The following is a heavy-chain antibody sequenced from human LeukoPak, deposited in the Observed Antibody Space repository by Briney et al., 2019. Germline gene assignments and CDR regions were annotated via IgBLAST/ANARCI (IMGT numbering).Heavy chain of an antibody. D-gene: IGHD6-13*01. CDR1: GYTFTGYY. J-gene: IGHJ5*02. V-gene: IGHV1-2*02. CDR3: ARGLNNGYSSSWYVHWFDP. CDR2: INPNSDGT. Sequence: GASVKVSCKASGYTFTGYYMHWVRQAPGQGLEWMGWINPNSDGTNYAQKFQGRVTMTRDTSISTAYMELSRLRSDDTAVYYCARGLNNGYSSSWYVHWFDPWGQGTLVTVSS.